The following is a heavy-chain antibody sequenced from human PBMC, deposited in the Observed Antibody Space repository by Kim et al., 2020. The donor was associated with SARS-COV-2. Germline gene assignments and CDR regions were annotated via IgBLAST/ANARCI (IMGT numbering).Heavy chain of an antibody. CDR3: ARDGGYGMDV. J-gene: IGHJ6*02. CDR2: IWYDGSNK. CDR1: GFSLSNYG. V-gene: IGHV3-33*01. D-gene: IGHD3-3*01. Sequence: GGSLRLSCAVCGFSLSNYGMHWVRQAPGKGLQWVAVIWYDGSNKYYADSVKGRFTISRDTSKNTLYLQMNSLRAEDTALYYCARDGGYGMDVWGQGTTVTVSS.